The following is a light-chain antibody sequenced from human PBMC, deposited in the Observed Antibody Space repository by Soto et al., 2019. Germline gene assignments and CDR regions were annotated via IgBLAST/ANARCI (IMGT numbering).Light chain of an antibody. CDR1: QSVSSIY. Sequence: EIVLTQSPGTLSLSPGERATLSCRASQSVSSIYLAWYQQKPGQAHSLLIYATSSRATGIPDRFSGSGSGTDFSLTISRLEPEDFAVYYCQQYGSSPITFGQGTRLDIK. V-gene: IGKV3-20*01. J-gene: IGKJ5*01. CDR3: QQYGSSPIT. CDR2: ATS.